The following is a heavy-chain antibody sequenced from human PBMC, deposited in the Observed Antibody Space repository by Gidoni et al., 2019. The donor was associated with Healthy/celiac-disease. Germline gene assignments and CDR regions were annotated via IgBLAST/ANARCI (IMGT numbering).Heavy chain of an antibody. Sequence: EVQLLESGGGLVQPGGSLRLSCAAAGFTFSSRAMSWVSQAPGKGLGWVSAISGSGSSTYYADSVKGRFTISRDKSKNTLYLQMNSLRAEDTAVYYCASLWALYSSGWDAFDYWGQGTLVTVSS. D-gene: IGHD6-19*01. J-gene: IGHJ4*02. V-gene: IGHV3-23*01. CDR2: ISGSGSST. CDR1: GFTFSSRA. CDR3: ASLWALYSSGWDAFDY.